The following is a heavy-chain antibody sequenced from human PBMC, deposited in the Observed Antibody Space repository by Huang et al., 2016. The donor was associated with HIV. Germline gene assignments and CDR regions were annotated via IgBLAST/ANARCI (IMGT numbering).Heavy chain of an antibody. Sequence: QVQLVESGGGVVQPGRSLRLSCVASGFTFNNFGMHWVRQAPCKGLEWVAVISYDGSSGRYSESVKGRFTISRDNPMDTLYLQMNSLRPDDTAVYYCAKESRWYSDLDNWGQGTLVTVSS. D-gene: IGHD2-15*01. CDR2: ISYDGSSG. CDR1: GFTFNNFG. V-gene: IGHV3-30*18. CDR3: AKESRWYSDLDN. J-gene: IGHJ4*02.